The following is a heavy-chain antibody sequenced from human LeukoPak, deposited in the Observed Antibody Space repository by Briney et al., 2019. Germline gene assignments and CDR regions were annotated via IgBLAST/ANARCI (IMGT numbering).Heavy chain of an antibody. CDR1: GGTFSSYA. V-gene: IGHV1-69*13. CDR3: ARGVGYYDSSGYYQAYFDY. J-gene: IGHJ4*02. D-gene: IGHD3-22*01. CDR2: IIPIFGTA. Sequence: ASVKVSCKASGGTFSSYAISWVRQAPGQGLEWMGGIIPIFGTANYAQKFQGRVTLTADESTSTAYMELSSLRSEDTAVYYCARGVGYYDSSGYYQAYFDYWGQGTLVTVSS.